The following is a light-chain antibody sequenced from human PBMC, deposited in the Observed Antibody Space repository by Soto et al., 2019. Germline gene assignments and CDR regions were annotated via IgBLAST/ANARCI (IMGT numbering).Light chain of an antibody. J-gene: IGKJ1*01. V-gene: IGKV3-15*01. Sequence: IVMTQSPATLSVSPWERATFSCRASQNIRTNLAWYQQKPGRVPRLLIYGASTRATGVPARFSGSGSGKEFTLTISSLQSEDFAVYYCQQYNNWPPWTFGQGTKVDIK. CDR3: QQYNNWPPWT. CDR2: GAS. CDR1: QNIRTN.